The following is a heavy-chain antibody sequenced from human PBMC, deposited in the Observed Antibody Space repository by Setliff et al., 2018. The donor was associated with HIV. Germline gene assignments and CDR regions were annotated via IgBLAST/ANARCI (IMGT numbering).Heavy chain of an antibody. Sequence: ASVKVSCKASGYTFTSYGISWVRQAPGQGLEWMGWISAYNGNTNYAQKLQGRVTMTTDTSTSTAYMELRSLRSDDTAVYYCASRSSSGSYYYYMDVWGKGTTVTVS. J-gene: IGHJ6*03. CDR3: ASRSSSGSYYYYMDV. CDR2: ISAYNGNT. D-gene: IGHD6-13*01. V-gene: IGHV1-18*01. CDR1: GYTFTSYG.